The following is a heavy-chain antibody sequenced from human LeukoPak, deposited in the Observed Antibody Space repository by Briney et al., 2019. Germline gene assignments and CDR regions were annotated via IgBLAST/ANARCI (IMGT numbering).Heavy chain of an antibody. CDR3: ASSHREYQLLWSFDI. CDR1: GGSISSGSYY. D-gene: IGHD2-2*01. V-gene: IGHV4-61*02. Sequence: PSETLSLTCTVSGGSISSGSYYWSWIRQPAGKGLEWIGRIYTSGSTNYNPSLKSRVTISVDTSKNQFSLKLSSVTAADTAVYYCASSHREYQLLWSFDIWGQGTMVTVSS. CDR2: IYTSGST. J-gene: IGHJ3*02.